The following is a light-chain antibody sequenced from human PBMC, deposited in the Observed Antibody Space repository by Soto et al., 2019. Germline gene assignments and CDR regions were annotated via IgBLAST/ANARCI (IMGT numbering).Light chain of an antibody. CDR2: QDS. CDR3: QTWDRSTEV. Sequence: SYELTQPPSVSVSPGQTANITCSGDKLEEKFCCWYQQRPGQSPVVFIYQDSRRPSGIPERFSCPNSGNTATMTISGNQAVDEADYYSQTWDRSTEVFGTGTKVTGL. J-gene: IGLJ1*01. V-gene: IGLV3-1*01. CDR1: KLEEKF.